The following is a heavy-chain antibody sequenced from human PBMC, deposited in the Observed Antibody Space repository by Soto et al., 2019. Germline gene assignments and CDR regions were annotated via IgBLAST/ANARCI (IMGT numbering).Heavy chain of an antibody. Sequence: QVQLVQSGAEVKKPGSSVKVSCKAPGGTFSSYAISWVRQAPGQGLEWMGGIIPMFGTANYAQKFQGRVTITADESTSTAYMELSSLRSEDTAVYYCARVGDIVVVPAAILRLGYYYYGMDVWGQGTTVTVSS. J-gene: IGHJ6*02. D-gene: IGHD2-2*02. CDR3: ARVGDIVVVPAAILRLGYYYYGMDV. CDR2: IIPMFGTA. CDR1: GGTFSSYA. V-gene: IGHV1-69*01.